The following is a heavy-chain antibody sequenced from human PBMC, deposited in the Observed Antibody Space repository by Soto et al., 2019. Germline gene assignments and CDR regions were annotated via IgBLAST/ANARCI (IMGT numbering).Heavy chain of an antibody. Sequence: QVQLVQSGAEVKKPGASVKVSCKVSGYTLTELSMHWVRQAPGKGLEWMGGFDPEDGETIYAQKFQGTVTMTEDTSTDTAYMELSSLRSEDTAVYYCASPKGPKYCGGDCPIFFDYWGQGTLVTVSS. J-gene: IGHJ4*02. D-gene: IGHD2-21*01. CDR3: ASPKGPKYCGGDCPIFFDY. CDR2: FDPEDGET. CDR1: GYTLTELS. V-gene: IGHV1-24*01.